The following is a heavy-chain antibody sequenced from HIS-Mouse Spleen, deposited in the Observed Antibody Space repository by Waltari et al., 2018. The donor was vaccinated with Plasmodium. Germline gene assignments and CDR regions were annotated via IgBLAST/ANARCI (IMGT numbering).Heavy chain of an antibody. Sequence: QVQLVESGGGVVQPGRSLSLSCAASGFPFSSYGMHWARQAPGKGLEWVAVISYDGSNKYYADSVKGRFTISRDNSKNTLYLQMNSLRAEDTAVYYCAKAQGVINFDYWGQGTLVTVSS. D-gene: IGHD3-16*01. CDR3: AKAQGVINFDY. CDR2: ISYDGSNK. J-gene: IGHJ4*02. CDR1: GFPFSSYG. V-gene: IGHV3-30*18.